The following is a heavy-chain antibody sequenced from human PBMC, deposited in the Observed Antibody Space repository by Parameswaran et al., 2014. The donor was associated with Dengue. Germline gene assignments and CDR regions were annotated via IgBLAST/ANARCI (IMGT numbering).Heavy chain of an antibody. CDR1: AISSA. D-gene: IGHD3-10*01. V-gene: IGHV4-59*01. CDR3: ARVVRGSGTYYYYYYGMDV. CDR2: IYYSGST. J-gene: IGHJ6*02. Sequence: AISSARWIRQPPGKGLEWIGYIYYSGSTNYNPSLKSRVTISVDTSKNQFSLKLSSVTAADTAVYYCARVVRGSGTYYYYYYGMDVWGQGTTVTVSS.